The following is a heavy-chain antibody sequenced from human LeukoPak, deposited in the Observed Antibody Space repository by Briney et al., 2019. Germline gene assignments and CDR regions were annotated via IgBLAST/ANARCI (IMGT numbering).Heavy chain of an antibody. Sequence: PGRSLRLSCAASGFTFSSYAMHWVRQAPGKGLEWVAVISYDGSNKYYADSVKGRFTISRDNSKNTLYPQMNSLRAEDTAVYYCASTHPHSYGHYTFGYWGQGTLVTVSS. J-gene: IGHJ4*02. CDR1: GFTFSSYA. CDR3: ASTHPHSYGHYTFGY. D-gene: IGHD5-18*01. CDR2: ISYDGSNK. V-gene: IGHV3-30-3*01.